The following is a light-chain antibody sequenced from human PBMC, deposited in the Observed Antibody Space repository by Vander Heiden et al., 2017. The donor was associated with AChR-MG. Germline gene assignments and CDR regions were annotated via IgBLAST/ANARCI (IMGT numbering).Light chain of an antibody. V-gene: IGLV3-21*02. CDR3: QVWDSDSDQWV. J-gene: IGLJ3*02. CDR1: NMATKS. CDR2: EDN. Sequence: SYVLSQPPSVSVAPGQTARVTCGGDNMATKSVHWYQQKPGQAPVLVGFEDNDRPSGISERFSGSNSGITATLTISRVEAGDEADDICQVWDSDSDQWVFGGGTKLTVL.